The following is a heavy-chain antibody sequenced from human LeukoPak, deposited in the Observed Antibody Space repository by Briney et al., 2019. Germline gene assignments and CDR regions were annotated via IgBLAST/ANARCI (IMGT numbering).Heavy chain of an antibody. Sequence: SVKVSCKASGGTFNSYTINWVRQAPGQGLEWMGGIIPIFGTANYAQKFQGRVTITADKSTSTAYMELSSLRSEDTAVYYCARVQAAHDAFDIWGQGTMVTVSS. CDR3: ARVQAAHDAFDI. J-gene: IGHJ3*02. CDR2: IIPIFGTA. CDR1: GGTFNSYT. V-gene: IGHV1-69*06.